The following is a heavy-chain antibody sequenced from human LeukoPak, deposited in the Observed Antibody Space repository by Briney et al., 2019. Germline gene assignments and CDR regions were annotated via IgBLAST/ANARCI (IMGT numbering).Heavy chain of an antibody. CDR3: ARGPDYYDSSGYQNWFDP. D-gene: IGHD3-22*01. V-gene: IGHV4-61*08. CDR2: IYYSGST. J-gene: IGHJ5*02. CDR1: GDSISSGGYS. Sequence: PSETLSLTCAVSGDSISSGGYSWSWIRQPPGKGLEWIGYIYYSGSTNYNPSLRSRVTMSADTSKNQFSLNLNSVTAADTAVYYCARGPDYYDSSGYQNWFDPWGQGTLVTVSS.